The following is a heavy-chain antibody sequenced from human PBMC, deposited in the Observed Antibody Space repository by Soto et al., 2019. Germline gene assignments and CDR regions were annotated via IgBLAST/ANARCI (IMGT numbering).Heavy chain of an antibody. J-gene: IGHJ4*02. D-gene: IGHD2-2*02. V-gene: IGHV3-7*01. CDR3: ARDRGPNTPGY. Sequence: GGSLRLSCAVSLFTFSNYWMTWVRQAPGKGLEWVAYMNQDGSQIYYVDSLRGRFTISRDNAKNSLYLQMNSLRVDDTAVYYCARDRGPNTPGYWGQGTLVTVSS. CDR2: MNQDGSQI. CDR1: LFTFSNYW.